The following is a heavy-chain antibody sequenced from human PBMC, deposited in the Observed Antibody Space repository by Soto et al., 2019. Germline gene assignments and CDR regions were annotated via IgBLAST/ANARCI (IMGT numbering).Heavy chain of an antibody. CDR3: AKPSHSGDFAASFAS. D-gene: IGHD2-21*02. J-gene: IGHJ4*02. CDR1: GFIFNDYA. CDR2: IAGRGGKG. Sequence: GGALRLSCAASGFIFNDYASNWVRKTPGTGLEWVAGIAGRGGKGFFADSVRGRFTISRDNSKNTVCLQMTNLRVEDTAMYYCAKPSHSGDFAASFASWGQGTLVTVSS. V-gene: IGHV3-23*01.